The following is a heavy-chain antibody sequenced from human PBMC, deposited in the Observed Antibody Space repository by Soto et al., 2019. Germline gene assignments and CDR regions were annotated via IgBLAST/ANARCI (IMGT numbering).Heavy chain of an antibody. CDR1: GFTFSSYS. J-gene: IGHJ4*02. Sequence: SLRLSCAASGFTFSSYSMNWVRQAPGKGLEWVSYISSSSSTIYYADSVKCRFTISRDNSKHSLYLQMNSLQDNDTAFYSCARDHRDGYHLRFDYWGQGTLVTISS. CDR3: ARDHRDGYHLRFDY. V-gene: IGHV3-48*02. D-gene: IGHD5-12*01. CDR2: ISSSSSTI.